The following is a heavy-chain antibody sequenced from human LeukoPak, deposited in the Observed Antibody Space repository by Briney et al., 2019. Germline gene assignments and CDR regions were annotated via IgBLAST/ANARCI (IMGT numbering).Heavy chain of an antibody. CDR2: ISGSGGST. CDR1: GFTFSSYA. J-gene: IGHJ3*02. CDR3: AKGRYYYDSSDAFEI. D-gene: IGHD3-22*01. Sequence: GGSLRLSCAASGFTFSSYAMSWVRQAPGKGLEWVSAISGSGGSTYYAHSVKGRFTISRDNSKNTLYLQMNNLRAEDTAVYHCAKGRYYYDSSDAFEIWGQGTMVTVSS. V-gene: IGHV3-23*01.